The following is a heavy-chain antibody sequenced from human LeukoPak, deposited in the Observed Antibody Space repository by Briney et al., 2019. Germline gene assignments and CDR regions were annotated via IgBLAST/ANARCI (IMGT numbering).Heavy chain of an antibody. J-gene: IGHJ4*02. Sequence: ASVRVSFMASGDTFTNYAMKWVRQAPGEGGERRGWINTNTGNAKYTQGFRGGVVFSLETTFSTAYLQISSLKASDTAMYYCARQGYYDSRGYSGLDYWGQGTLVTVSS. CDR1: GDTFTNYA. D-gene: IGHD3-22*01. CDR2: INTNTGNA. V-gene: IGHV7-4-1*02. CDR3: ARQGYYDSRGYSGLDY.